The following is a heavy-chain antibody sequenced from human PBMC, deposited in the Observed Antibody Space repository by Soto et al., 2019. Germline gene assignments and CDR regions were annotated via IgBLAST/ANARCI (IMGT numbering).Heavy chain of an antibody. CDR1: GYTFTTYG. CDR3: ARDWYCSGGSCRDTFDN. Sequence: SGPTLVNPPASVKVSCKASGYTFTTYGISWVRQAPGQGLEWMGWISGYNDNPRYAQNLRGRVTMTTDTSTSTAYMELRSLRSDDTALYYCARDWYCSGGSCRDTFDNWGQGTMVTVSS. CDR2: ISGYNDNP. V-gene: IGHV1-18*01. J-gene: IGHJ3*02. D-gene: IGHD2-15*01.